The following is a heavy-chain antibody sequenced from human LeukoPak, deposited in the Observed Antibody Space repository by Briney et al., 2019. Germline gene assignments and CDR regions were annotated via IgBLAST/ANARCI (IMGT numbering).Heavy chain of an antibody. CDR3: ASQEISSSYYGLDY. Sequence: PSETLSLTCTVSGASISNYFWHWIRHPAGKGLAWLGRVSSSGTTNYNPSLRSRVTMSVITSRNQFSLKLSSVTAADTAVYYCASQEISSSYYGLDYWGQGTLVTVSS. V-gene: IGHV4-4*07. J-gene: IGHJ4*02. CDR2: VSSSGTT. CDR1: GASISNYF. D-gene: IGHD6-13*01.